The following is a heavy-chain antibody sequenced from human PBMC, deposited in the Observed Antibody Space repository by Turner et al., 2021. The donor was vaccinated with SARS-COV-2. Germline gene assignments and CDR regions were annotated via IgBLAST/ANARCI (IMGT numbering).Heavy chain of an antibody. CDR3: ATSLGRGYNWFDP. D-gene: IGHD1-26*01. CDR1: GGSISSYY. Sequence: QVQLQESGPGLVKPSETLSLTCTVFGGSISSYYWNWIRQPPGKGLEWIGYIYYSGSTNYNPSLKSRVTISVDTSKNQFSLKLTSVTAADTAVYYCATSLGRGYNWFDPWGQGTLVTVSS. CDR2: IYYSGST. V-gene: IGHV4-59*08. J-gene: IGHJ5*02.